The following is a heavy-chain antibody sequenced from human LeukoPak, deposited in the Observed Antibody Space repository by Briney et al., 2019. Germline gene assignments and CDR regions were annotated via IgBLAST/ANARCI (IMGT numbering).Heavy chain of an antibody. V-gene: IGHV3-23*01. CDR3: AKDESSGYYYFDY. CDR1: GFTFSNYA. Sequence: PGGSLRLSCAASGFTFSNYAMSWVRQAPGKGLEWVSVISSSGGSTYYADSEKGRFTISRDNSKNTLYLQMNSLRAEDTAVYYCAKDESSGYYYFDYWGQGTLVTVSS. J-gene: IGHJ4*02. CDR2: ISSSGGST. D-gene: IGHD3-22*01.